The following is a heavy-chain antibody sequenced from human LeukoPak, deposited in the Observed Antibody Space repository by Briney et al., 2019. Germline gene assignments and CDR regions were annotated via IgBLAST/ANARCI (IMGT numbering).Heavy chain of an antibody. CDR1: GYTFTGYY. J-gene: IGHJ5*02. V-gene: IGHV1-2*02. CDR3: AREMVAYSSGWYNWFDP. D-gene: IGHD6-19*01. CDR2: INPNSGGT. Sequence: GASVKVSCKASGYTFTGYYMHWVRQAPGQGLEWMGWINPNSGGTNYAQKFQGRVTMTRDTSISTAYMELSRPRSDDTAVYYCAREMVAYSSGWYNWFDPWGQGTLVTVSS.